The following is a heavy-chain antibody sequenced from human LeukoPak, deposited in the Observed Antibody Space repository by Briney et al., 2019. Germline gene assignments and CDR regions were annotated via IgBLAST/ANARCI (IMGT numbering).Heavy chain of an antibody. V-gene: IGHV4-59*01. Sequence: SETLSLTCTVSGGSISIYYWSWIRQPPGKGLEWIGYVDHTGSTNFNPSLNGRVSISRDTTKNLFSLRLRSVTAADTAVYFCARGRVSSSTWYSTYYYYFYMDVWGKGTTVTVSS. CDR2: VDHTGST. D-gene: IGHD1-1*01. J-gene: IGHJ6*03. CDR3: ARGRVSSSTWYSTYYYYFYMDV. CDR1: GGSISIYY.